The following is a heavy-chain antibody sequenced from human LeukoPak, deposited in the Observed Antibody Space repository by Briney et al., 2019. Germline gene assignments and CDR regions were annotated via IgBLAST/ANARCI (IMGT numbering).Heavy chain of an antibody. V-gene: IGHV3-30*04. Sequence: PGRSLRLSCAASGFTFSSYAMHWVRQAPGKGLEWVAVISYDGSNKYYADSVKGRFTISRDNSKNTLYLQMNSLRVEDTAVYYCASSEMATMVFDYWGQGTLVTVSS. J-gene: IGHJ4*02. CDR3: ASSEMATMVFDY. CDR1: GFTFSSYA. D-gene: IGHD5-24*01. CDR2: ISYDGSNK.